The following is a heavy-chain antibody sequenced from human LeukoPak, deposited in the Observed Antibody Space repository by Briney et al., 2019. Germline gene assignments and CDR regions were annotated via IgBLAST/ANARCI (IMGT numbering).Heavy chain of an antibody. CDR1: GYTFTSYA. D-gene: IGHD3-16*01. CDR2: INPNSGGT. Sequence: ASVKVSCKASGYTFTSYAMNWVRQAPGQGLEWMGWINPNSGGTNYAQKFQGRVTTTRDTSISTAYMELSRLRSDDTAVYYCARDQSRITFGGLYYYYYYMDVWGKGTTVTVSS. J-gene: IGHJ6*03. CDR3: ARDQSRITFGGLYYYYYYMDV. V-gene: IGHV1-2*02.